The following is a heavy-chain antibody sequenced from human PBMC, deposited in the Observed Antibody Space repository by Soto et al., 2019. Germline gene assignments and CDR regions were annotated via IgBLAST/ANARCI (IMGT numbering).Heavy chain of an antibody. J-gene: IGHJ4*02. CDR2: INPSGGST. D-gene: IGHD3-22*01. Sequence: GASVKVSCKASGYTFTSYYMHWVRQAPGQGLEWMGIINPSGGSTSYAQKFQGRVTMTRDTSTSTVYMELSSLRSEDTAVYYCASGSYDDSSGYYPPFDYWGQGTLVTVSS. V-gene: IGHV1-46*01. CDR1: GYTFTSYY. CDR3: ASGSYDDSSGYYPPFDY.